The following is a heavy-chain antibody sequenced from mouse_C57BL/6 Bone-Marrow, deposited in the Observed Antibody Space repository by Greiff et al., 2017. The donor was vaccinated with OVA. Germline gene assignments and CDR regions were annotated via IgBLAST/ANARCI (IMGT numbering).Heavy chain of an antibody. V-gene: IGHV1-82*01. CDR2: IYPGDGDT. CDR3: ARDGDYVPWFAY. Sequence: QVQLQPSGPELVKPGASVKISCKASGYAFSSSWMNWVKQRPGKGLEWIGRIYPGDGDTNYNGKFKGKATLTADKSSSTAYMQLSSLTSEDSAVYFCARDGDYVPWFAYWGQGTLVTVSA. J-gene: IGHJ3*01. D-gene: IGHD2-4*01. CDR1: GYAFSSSW.